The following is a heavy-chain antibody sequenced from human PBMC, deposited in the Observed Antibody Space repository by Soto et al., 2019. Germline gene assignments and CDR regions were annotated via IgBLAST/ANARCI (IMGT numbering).Heavy chain of an antibody. CDR1: GFTFSSYS. CDR3: VREKVTMIVGFYYFDY. J-gene: IGHJ4*02. Sequence: PGGSLRLSCAASGFTFSSYSMNWVRQAPGKGLEWVSVIYAGGNTHYADSVEGRFTISRDNSNNMLYLQMNSLRAEDTAVYYCVREKVTMIVGFYYFDYWGQGTRVTVSS. V-gene: IGHV3-66*01. CDR2: IYAGGNT. D-gene: IGHD3-22*01.